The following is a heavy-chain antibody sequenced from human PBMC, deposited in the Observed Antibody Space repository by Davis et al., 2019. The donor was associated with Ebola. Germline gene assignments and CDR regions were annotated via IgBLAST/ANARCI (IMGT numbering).Heavy chain of an antibody. CDR1: GFTFSSYW. V-gene: IGHV3-74*01. CDR3: AREGRFLDGRGFDY. Sequence: GESLKISCAASGFTFSSYWMHWVRQAPGKGLVWVSRINSDGSSTSYADSVKGRFTISRDNAKNTLYLQMNSLRAEDTAVYYCAREGRFLDGRGFDYWGQGTLVTVSS. J-gene: IGHJ4*02. D-gene: IGHD3-3*01. CDR2: INSDGSST.